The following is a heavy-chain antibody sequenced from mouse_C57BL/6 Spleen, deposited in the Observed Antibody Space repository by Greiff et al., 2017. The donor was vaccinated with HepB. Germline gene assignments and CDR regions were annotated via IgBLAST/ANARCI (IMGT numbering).Heavy chain of an antibody. CDR3: ARIYYYGSSYFYYAMDY. V-gene: IGHV5-4*03. D-gene: IGHD1-1*01. CDR1: GFTFSSYA. Sequence: EVMLVESGGGLVKPGGSLKLSCAASGFTFSSYAMSWVRQTPEKRLEWVATISDGGSYTYYPDNVKGRFTISRDNAKNNLYLQMSHLKSEDTAMYYCARIYYYGSSYFYYAMDYWGQVTSVTVSS. J-gene: IGHJ4*01. CDR2: ISDGGSYT.